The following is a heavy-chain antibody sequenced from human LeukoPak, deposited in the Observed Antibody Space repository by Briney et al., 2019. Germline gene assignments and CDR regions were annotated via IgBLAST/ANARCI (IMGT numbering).Heavy chain of an antibody. CDR1: GGSISNDDYY. J-gene: IGHJ3*02. Sequence: PSQTLSLTCTVSGGSISNDDYYWSWIRQHPGKGLEWIGYIYYSGSTYYNPSLKSRLTISVDTSKNQFSLMLTSVTAADTAVYYCARDDSSGYGAFDIWGQGTMVTVSS. D-gene: IGHD3-22*01. V-gene: IGHV4-31*03. CDR3: ARDDSSGYGAFDI. CDR2: IYYSGST.